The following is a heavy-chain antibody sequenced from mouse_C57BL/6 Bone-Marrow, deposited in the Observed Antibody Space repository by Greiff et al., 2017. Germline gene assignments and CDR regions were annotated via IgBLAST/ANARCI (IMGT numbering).Heavy chain of an antibody. Sequence: EVHLVESGGGLVKPGGSLKLSCAASGFTFSDYGMHWVRQAPEKGLEWVAYISSGSSTIYYADTVKGRFTISRDNAKNTLFLQMTSLRSEDTAMYYCALGGSSSYYYAMDYWGQGTSVTVCS. CDR1: GFTFSDYG. J-gene: IGHJ4*01. CDR2: ISSGSSTI. V-gene: IGHV5-17*01. CDR3: ALGGSSSYYYAMDY. D-gene: IGHD1-1*01.